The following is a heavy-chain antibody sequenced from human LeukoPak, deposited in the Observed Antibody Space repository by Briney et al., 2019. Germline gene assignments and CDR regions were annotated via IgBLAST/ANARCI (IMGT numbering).Heavy chain of an antibody. CDR1: GFTFSSYG. V-gene: IGHV3-7*03. Sequence: GSLRLSCAASGFTFSSYGMHWVRQAPGKGLECVASIKEDGSEKYYVDSVKGRFTISRDNAKNSLYLQMNSLRAEDTAVYYCARDGYFDYWGQGTLVTVSS. CDR3: ARDGYFDY. CDR2: IKEDGSEK. J-gene: IGHJ4*02.